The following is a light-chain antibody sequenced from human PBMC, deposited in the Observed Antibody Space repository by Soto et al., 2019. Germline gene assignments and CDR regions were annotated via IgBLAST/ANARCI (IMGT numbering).Light chain of an antibody. CDR1: RSIGNY. CDR2: LTS. Sequence: DIQMTQSPSSLSASVGDRVTITCRASRSIGNYLNWYQQKPESAPKLLIFLTSSLQSGVPSRFSGSGSGTDFTLTISSLQPDDFATYYCQQSYSTPYSFGQGTKLEIK. V-gene: IGKV1-39*01. J-gene: IGKJ2*01. CDR3: QQSYSTPYS.